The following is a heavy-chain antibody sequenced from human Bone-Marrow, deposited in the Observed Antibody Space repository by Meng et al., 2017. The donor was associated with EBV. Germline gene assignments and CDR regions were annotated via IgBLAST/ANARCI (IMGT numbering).Heavy chain of an antibody. D-gene: IGHD2-21*01. J-gene: IGHJ4*02. CDR3: VRGPPVGVPGPGDY. CDR1: GYAFTSYI. Sequence: QVQLVQSGAEVKKPWASVKVFCKASGYAFTSYILHWVRQAPGQRPEWMGWINVRVAYTKYSQKFQGRVTISSDTSATTGFMELSSLRSEDTAVYYCVRGPPVGVPGPGDYWGQGTLVTVSS. V-gene: IGHV1-3*01. CDR2: INVRVAYT.